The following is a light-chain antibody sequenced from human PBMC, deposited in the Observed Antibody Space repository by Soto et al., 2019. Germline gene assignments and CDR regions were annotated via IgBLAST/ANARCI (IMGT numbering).Light chain of an antibody. CDR3: QQRSNWPT. V-gene: IGKV3-11*01. J-gene: IGKJ5*01. Sequence: EIVMTQSPATLSVSPGERATLSCRASQSFSSNLAFYHQKPGQAPSLHIYVASDISTFIPSRFSGSGSGTDFTITISSLEADDFAVYYCQQRSNWPTFGQGTRLEIK. CDR2: VAS. CDR1: QSFSSN.